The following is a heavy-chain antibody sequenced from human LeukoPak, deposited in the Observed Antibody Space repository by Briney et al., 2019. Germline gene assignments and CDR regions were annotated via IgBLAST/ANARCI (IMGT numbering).Heavy chain of an antibody. CDR2: IYTSGTT. CDR1: GDSITSSHYS. Sequence: PSETLSLTCTVSGDSITSSHYSWSWIRQPAGNGLEWIGRIYTSGTTNYSPSLKSRVSISVDRSKNRFSLELSSVTAADTAMYYCARDTGRYYDPKGPGNAFDVWGQGTLVTVSS. V-gene: IGHV4-61*02. D-gene: IGHD3-22*01. CDR3: ARDTGRYYDPKGPGNAFDV. J-gene: IGHJ3*01.